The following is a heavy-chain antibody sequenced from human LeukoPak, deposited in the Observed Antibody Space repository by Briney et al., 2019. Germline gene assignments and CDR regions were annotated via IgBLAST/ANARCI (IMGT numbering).Heavy chain of an antibody. V-gene: IGHV3-74*01. Sequence: GGSLRLSCAASGFTLSGFWMHWIRQAPGEGLMWLSRTNRDGSSADYADSVKGRFTISRDNARSTLDLQMNSLRVEDTAVYYCARVDSNGWALEYWGQGTLVTVSS. CDR1: GFTLSGFW. CDR3: ARVDSNGWALEY. CDR2: TNRDGSSA. D-gene: IGHD3-22*01. J-gene: IGHJ4*02.